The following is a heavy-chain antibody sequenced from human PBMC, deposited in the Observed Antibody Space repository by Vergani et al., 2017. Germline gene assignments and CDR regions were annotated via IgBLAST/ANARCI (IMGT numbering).Heavy chain of an antibody. CDR1: GYTFTSYD. Sequence: QVQLVQSGAEVKKPGASVKVSCKASGYTFTSYDINWVRQATGQGLEWMGWMNPNSGNTGYAQKFQGRVTMTRNTSISTAYMELSSLGSEDTAVYYCARETRTTGGNWFDHWGQGTLVTVSS. CDR3: ARETRTTGGNWFDH. J-gene: IGHJ5*02. D-gene: IGHD1-1*01. CDR2: MNPNSGNT. V-gene: IGHV1-8*01.